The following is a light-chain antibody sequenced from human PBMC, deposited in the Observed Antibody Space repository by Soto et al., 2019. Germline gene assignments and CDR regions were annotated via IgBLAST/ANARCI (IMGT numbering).Light chain of an antibody. Sequence: QGTHSPSYLSASVGDSVTITCRASQSIRTWLAWYQQKPGTPPKLLIYKASSLESGVPSRLSGNGSGTDFALTINNLQPEDCATYYGQQYNSYGTFVLGTKVDIX. CDR2: KAS. J-gene: IGKJ1*01. V-gene: IGKV1-5*03. CDR3: QQYNSYGT. CDR1: QSIRTW.